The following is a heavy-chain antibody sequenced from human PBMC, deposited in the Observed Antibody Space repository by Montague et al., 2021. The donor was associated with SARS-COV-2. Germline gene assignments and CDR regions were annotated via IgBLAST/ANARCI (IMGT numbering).Heavy chain of an antibody. CDR1: GFTFSNHP. Sequence: SLRLSCSASGFTFSNHPMHWVRQAPGNGLEWVAVISFDGSSKYYXDSMKGRLTISRDNSKNTLFLQMNSLRVEDTAVYYCARGRQWLVLGQVDYWGQGTLVTVSS. CDR2: ISFDGSSK. D-gene: IGHD3-22*01. V-gene: IGHV3-30*04. J-gene: IGHJ4*02. CDR3: ARGRQWLVLGQVDY.